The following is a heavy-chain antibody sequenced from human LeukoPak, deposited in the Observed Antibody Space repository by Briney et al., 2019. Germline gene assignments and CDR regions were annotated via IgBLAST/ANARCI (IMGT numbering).Heavy chain of an antibody. CDR2: IKSKTDGGTT. CDR3: TTDSWSAFVWGGFDY. D-gene: IGHD3-3*01. V-gene: IGHV3-15*01. CDR1: GFTFSNAW. Sequence: GGSLRLSCAASGFTFSNAWMNWVRQAPGKGLEWVGRIKSKTDGGTTEYAAPVKGRLTISRDDSKNTLYLQMNSLKTEDTAVYYCTTDSWSAFVWGGFDYWGQGTLVTVSS. J-gene: IGHJ4*02.